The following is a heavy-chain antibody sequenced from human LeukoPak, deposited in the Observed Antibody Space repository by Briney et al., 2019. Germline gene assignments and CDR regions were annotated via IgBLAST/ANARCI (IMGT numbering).Heavy chain of an antibody. CDR3: AKARVGDSGTDAFDM. CDR1: GFTFSSYA. J-gene: IGHJ3*02. D-gene: IGHD1-14*01. Sequence: SGGSLRLSCAASGFTFSSYAMSWVRQAPGKGLEWVSAVCGGGGLTYYADSVKGRFTVSRDNSKNTVYLQMNSLRAEDTAVYYCAKARVGDSGTDAFDMWGQGTMVTVSS. V-gene: IGHV3-23*01. CDR2: VCGGGGLT.